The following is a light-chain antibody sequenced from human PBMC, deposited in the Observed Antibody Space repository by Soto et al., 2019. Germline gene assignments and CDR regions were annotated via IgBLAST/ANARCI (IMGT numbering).Light chain of an antibody. CDR2: DVS. V-gene: IGLV2-14*01. J-gene: IGLJ1*01. CDR3: SSYTSSSTLS. Sequence: QSALNQPASVSGCPGQSITISCTGTSSDVGGYNYVSWYQQHPGKAPKLMIYDVSNRPSGVSSRFSGSKSGNTASLTISGLQAEDEADYYCSSYTSSSTLSFGTGTKVTVL. CDR1: SSDVGGYNY.